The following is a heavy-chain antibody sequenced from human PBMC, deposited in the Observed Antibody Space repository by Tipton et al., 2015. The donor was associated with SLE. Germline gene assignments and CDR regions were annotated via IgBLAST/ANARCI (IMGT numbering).Heavy chain of an antibody. D-gene: IGHD1-26*01. CDR2: IGPDGRTV. CDR1: GLTFSSLW. Sequence: SLRLSCAASGLTFSSLWMTWVRQAPGKGLEWVANIGPDGRTVYYADSLKGRFTISRDNAQNSVYLQLSSLRADDTALYHCAADGMGHWGQGTLVTVSS. V-gene: IGHV3-7*01. CDR3: AADGMGH. J-gene: IGHJ4*02.